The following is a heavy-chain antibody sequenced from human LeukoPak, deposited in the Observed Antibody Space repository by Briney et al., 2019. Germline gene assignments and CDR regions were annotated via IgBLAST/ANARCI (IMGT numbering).Heavy chain of an antibody. Sequence: GGSLRLSCAASGFTFSSYAMSWARQAPGKGLEWVSAISGSGGSTYYADSVKGRFTISRDNSKNTLYLQMNSLRAEDTAVYYCAKDGYYDSSGFVDYWGQGTLVTVSS. V-gene: IGHV3-23*01. CDR3: AKDGYYDSSGFVDY. D-gene: IGHD3-22*01. CDR1: GFTFSSYA. CDR2: ISGSGGST. J-gene: IGHJ4*02.